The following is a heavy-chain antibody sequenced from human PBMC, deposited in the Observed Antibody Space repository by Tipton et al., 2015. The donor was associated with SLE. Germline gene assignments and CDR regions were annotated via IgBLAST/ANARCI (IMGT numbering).Heavy chain of an antibody. Sequence: TLSLTCTVSGGSISSSSYYWGWIRQPPGKGLEWIGSIYYSGSTYYNPSLKSRVTISVDTSKNQFSLKLSSVTAADTAVYYRARLGIAVAGPTDYWGQGTLVTVSS. CDR3: ARLGIAVAGPTDY. CDR2: IYYSGST. CDR1: GGSISSSSYY. J-gene: IGHJ4*02. V-gene: IGHV4-39*07. D-gene: IGHD6-19*01.